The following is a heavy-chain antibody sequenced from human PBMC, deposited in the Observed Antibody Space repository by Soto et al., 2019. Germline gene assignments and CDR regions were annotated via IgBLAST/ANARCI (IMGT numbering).Heavy chain of an antibody. Sequence: SVKVSCKASGGTFSSYAISWVRQAPGQGLEWMGGIIPIFGTANYAQKFQGRVTITADESTSTAYMELSSLRSEDTAVYYCARDLPRGSRGYYYYGMDVWGQGTTVTSP. V-gene: IGHV1-69*13. CDR2: IIPIFGTA. D-gene: IGHD6-6*01. CDR1: GGTFSSYA. J-gene: IGHJ6*02. CDR3: ARDLPRGSRGYYYYGMDV.